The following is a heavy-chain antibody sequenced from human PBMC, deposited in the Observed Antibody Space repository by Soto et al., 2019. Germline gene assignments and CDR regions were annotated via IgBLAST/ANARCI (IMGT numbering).Heavy chain of an antibody. J-gene: IGHJ6*02. Sequence: QVQLVQSGGEVKKPGASVKVSCKASGYTHSSYGISWVRQAPGQGLEWMGWINANHGNTNYAQKVQGRVTMTTDTSTSTVYMELRSLRAVDTAVYYCAICPDYYYGVDVWGQGTTVTVSS. CDR1: GYTHSSYG. V-gene: IGHV1-18*01. CDR3: AICPDYYYGVDV. CDR2: INANHGNT.